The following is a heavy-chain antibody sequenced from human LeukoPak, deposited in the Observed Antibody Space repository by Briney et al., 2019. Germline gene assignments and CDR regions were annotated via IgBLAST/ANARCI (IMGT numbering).Heavy chain of an antibody. CDR1: GFTFSTFW. CDR3: ARIGRDYGDYFDY. D-gene: IGHD4-17*01. V-gene: IGHV3-7*05. CDR2: IKTDGSEK. J-gene: IGHJ4*02. Sequence: PGGSLRLSCAASGFTFSTFWMSWVRQAPGKGLEWVANIKTDGSEKHYVDSVKGRFTISRDNAKKSMYLQMSSLRVEDTAVYYCARIGRDYGDYFDYWGQGTLVTVSS.